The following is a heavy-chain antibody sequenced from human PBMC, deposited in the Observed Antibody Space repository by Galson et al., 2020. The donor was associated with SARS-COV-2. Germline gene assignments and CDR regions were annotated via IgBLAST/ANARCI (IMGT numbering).Heavy chain of an antibody. D-gene: IGHD6-6*01. CDR2: ISHDETKK. CDR3: AREGPDYTSSYFDN. Sequence: TGGSLRLSCAASGFTFSNFAMHWVRQAAGKGLEWVAIISHDETKKYNTDSMKGCFTISRDNSKNTLYLQMNNLSDEDTAVYFCAREGPDYTSSYFDNWGQGTPVTVSS. V-gene: IGHV3-30*04. CDR1: GFTFSNFA. J-gene: IGHJ4*02.